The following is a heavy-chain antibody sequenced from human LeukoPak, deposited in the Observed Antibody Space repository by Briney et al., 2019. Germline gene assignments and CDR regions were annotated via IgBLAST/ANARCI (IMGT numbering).Heavy chain of an antibody. V-gene: IGHV1-46*01. CDR2: INPSGGST. J-gene: IGHJ4*02. D-gene: IGHD3-10*01. Sequence: ASGKLSCKASGYIFTNYYIHWGRQAPGQGLEWMGTINPSGGSTTYAQKFQGRVTMTRDTSTSTVYMELSSLRSEDTAVYYCARDHGSAYYRAPRHWGQGTLVTVSS. CDR1: GYIFTNYY. CDR3: ARDHGSAYYRAPRH.